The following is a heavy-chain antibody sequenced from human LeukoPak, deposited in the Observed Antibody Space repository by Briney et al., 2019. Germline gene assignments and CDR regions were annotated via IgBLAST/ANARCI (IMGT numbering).Heavy chain of an antibody. CDR1: GGSFSGYY. V-gene: IGHV4-34*01. CDR3: ARHIYGSGSYLRPDFDY. D-gene: IGHD3-10*01. J-gene: IGHJ4*02. Sequence: ASETLSLTCAVYGGSFSGYYWSWIRQPPGKGLEWIGEINHSGSTNYNPSLKSRVTISVDTSKNQFSLKLSSVTAADTAVYYCARHIYGSGSYLRPDFDYWGQGTLVTVSS. CDR2: INHSGST.